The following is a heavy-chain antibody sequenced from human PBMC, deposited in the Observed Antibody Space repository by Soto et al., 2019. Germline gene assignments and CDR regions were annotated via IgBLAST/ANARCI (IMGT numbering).Heavy chain of an antibody. Sequence: QVQLVQSGAEVKKPGASVKVSCKASGYTFKNYFIHWVRQAPGQSLEWMGWINTDNDDTEYSEKFQGRVAITTDTSASTAYMYLSSLTSEDTAVYYCARDWGSRGAVDYWGQGTLVIVSS. CDR1: GYTFKNYF. CDR2: INTDNDDT. J-gene: IGHJ4*02. D-gene: IGHD2-15*01. CDR3: ARDWGSRGAVDY. V-gene: IGHV1-3*04.